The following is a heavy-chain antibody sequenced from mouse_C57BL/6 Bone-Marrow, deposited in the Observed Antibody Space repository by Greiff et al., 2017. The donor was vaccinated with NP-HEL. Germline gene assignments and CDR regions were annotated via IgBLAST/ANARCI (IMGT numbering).Heavy chain of an antibody. CDR3: ASCYGSSYNY. V-gene: IGHV7-3*01. D-gene: IGHD1-1*01. J-gene: IGHJ2*01. CDR2: IRNEANGYTT. Sequence: DVKLLQSGGGLVQPGGSLSLSCAASGFTFTDYYMSWVRQPPGKALEWLGFIRNEANGYTTEYSASVKGRFTISKDNTTRILYLQMNARGAEDTVTYYCASCYGSSYNYWGQGTTLTVSS. CDR1: GFTFTDYY.